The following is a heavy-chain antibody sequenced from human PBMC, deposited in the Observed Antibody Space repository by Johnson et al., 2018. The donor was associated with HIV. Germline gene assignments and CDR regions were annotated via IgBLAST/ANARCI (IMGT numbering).Heavy chain of an antibody. CDR1: GFTFSS. Sequence: VQLVESGGGVVQPGRSLRLSCAASGFTFSSMHWVRQATGKGLEWVSAIGTAGNTYYPGSVKGRFTISRDNAKNSVYLQMNSLRAEDTAVYYCARSESSSSWSNGFDSWGQGTMVTVSS. V-gene: IGHV3-13*01. CDR2: IGTAGNT. J-gene: IGHJ3*02. CDR3: ARSESSSSWSNGFDS. D-gene: IGHD6-13*01.